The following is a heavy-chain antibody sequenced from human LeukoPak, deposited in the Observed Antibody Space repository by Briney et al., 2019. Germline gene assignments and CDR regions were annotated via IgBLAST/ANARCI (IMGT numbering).Heavy chain of an antibody. CDR2: IPSDGSDN. Sequence: GGSLRLSCAASVFTFSTYGFHWVRQAPGKALEGVAFIPSDGSDNYYANSVKGRFTISRDNSKNTLYLQMNSLRSEDTAVYYCAKGLGDYDDFRLGYWGQGTLVTVSS. D-gene: IGHD4-17*01. CDR3: AKGLGDYDDFRLGY. V-gene: IGHV3-30*02. CDR1: VFTFSTYG. J-gene: IGHJ4*02.